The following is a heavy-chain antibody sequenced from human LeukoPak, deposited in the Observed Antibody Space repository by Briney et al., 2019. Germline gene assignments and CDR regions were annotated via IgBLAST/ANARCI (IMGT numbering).Heavy chain of an antibody. Sequence: PSETLSLTCAVYGGSFSGYYWSWIRQPPGKGLEWIGEINHSGSTNYNPSLKSRVTISVDTSKNQFSLKLSSVTAADTAVYYCARGRGFGELFTYWGQGTLVTVSP. J-gene: IGHJ4*02. CDR1: GGSFSGYY. V-gene: IGHV4-34*01. CDR3: ARGRGFGELFTY. CDR2: INHSGST. D-gene: IGHD3-10*01.